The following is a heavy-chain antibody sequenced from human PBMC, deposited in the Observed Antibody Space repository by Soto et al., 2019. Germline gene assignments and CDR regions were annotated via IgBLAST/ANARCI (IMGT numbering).Heavy chain of an antibody. V-gene: IGHV1-2*04. CDR3: ARDRLTYYYDSSGYYGYYGMDV. CDR2: INPNSGGT. CDR1: GYTFTGYY. Sequence: GASVKVSCKASGYTFTGYYMHWVRQAPGRGLEWMGWINPNSGGTNYAQKFQGWVTMTRDTSISTAYMELSRLRSDDTAVYYCARDRLTYYYDSSGYYGYYGMDVWGQGTTVTVSS. J-gene: IGHJ6*02. D-gene: IGHD3-22*01.